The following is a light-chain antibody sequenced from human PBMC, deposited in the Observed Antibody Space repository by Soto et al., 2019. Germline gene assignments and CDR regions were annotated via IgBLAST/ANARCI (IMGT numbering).Light chain of an antibody. J-gene: IGKJ2*01. CDR3: QQSYSTIRT. CDR2: GAS. Sequence: EIVLTQSPGTLSLSPGERATLSCRASQSVSSSYLAWYQQKPGQAPRLLIYGASSRATGIPDRFSGSGSGTDFTLTISRLEPEDFATYYCQQSYSTIRTFGQGTKLKIK. V-gene: IGKV3-20*01. CDR1: QSVSSSY.